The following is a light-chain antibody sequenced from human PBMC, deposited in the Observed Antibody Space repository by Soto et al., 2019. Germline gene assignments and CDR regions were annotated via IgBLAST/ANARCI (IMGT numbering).Light chain of an antibody. CDR2: DAS. J-gene: IGKJ1*01. Sequence: DIQMTHSQSSLSVSVGDRVTITCRASQGIRNDLVWYQQKPGKAPKRLIYDASSLQSGVPSRFSGSGSGTEFTLTISSLQPEDFATYFCLQHNTYIGTWTFGQGTKVDIK. CDR3: LQHNTYIGTWT. CDR1: QGIRND. V-gene: IGKV1-17*01.